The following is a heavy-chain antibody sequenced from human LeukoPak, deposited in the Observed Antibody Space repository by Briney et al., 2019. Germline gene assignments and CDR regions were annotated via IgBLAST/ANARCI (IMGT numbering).Heavy chain of an antibody. CDR3: ARRGQLVYYYYYGMDV. J-gene: IGHJ6*02. CDR1: GYTFTSYA. D-gene: IGHD6-6*01. Sequence: GASVEVSCKASGYTFTSYAMNWVRQAPGQGLEWMGWINTNTGNPTYAQGFTGRFVFSLDTSVSTAYLQISSLKAEDPAVYYCARRGQLVYYYYYGMDVWGQGTTVTVSS. CDR2: INTNTGNP. V-gene: IGHV7-4-1*02.